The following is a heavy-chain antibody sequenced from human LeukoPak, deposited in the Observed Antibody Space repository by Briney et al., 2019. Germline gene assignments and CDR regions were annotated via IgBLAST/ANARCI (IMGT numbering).Heavy chain of an antibody. CDR2: IIPILGIA. CDR3: ARGKEELTGDHDWFDP. Sequence: GASVKVSCKASGGTFSSYAISWVRQAPGQGLEWMGRIIPILGIANYAQKFQGRVTITADKSTSTAYMELSSLISEDTAVYYCARGKEELTGDHDWFDPWGQGTLVTVSS. J-gene: IGHJ5*02. D-gene: IGHD7-27*01. CDR1: GGTFSSYA. V-gene: IGHV1-69*04.